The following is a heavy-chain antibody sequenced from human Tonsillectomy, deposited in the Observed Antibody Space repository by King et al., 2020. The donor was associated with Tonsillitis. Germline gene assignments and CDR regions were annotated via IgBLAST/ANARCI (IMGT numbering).Heavy chain of an antibody. CDR1: GGSIGSYY. V-gene: IGHV4-59*08. J-gene: IGHJ5*01. Sequence: VQLQESGPGLVKPSETLSLTCTVSGGSIGSYYWSWIRQPPGKGLEWIGYIYYSGSTNYNPSLKSRVTISVDTSKNQFSLKLSSVTAADTAVYYCARTCSRGWYRWFDPRGQGTLVTVSS. D-gene: IGHD6-19*01. CDR2: IYYSGST. CDR3: ARTCSRGWYRWFDP.